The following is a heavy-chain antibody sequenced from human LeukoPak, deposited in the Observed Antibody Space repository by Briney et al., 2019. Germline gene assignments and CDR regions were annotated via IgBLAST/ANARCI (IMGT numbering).Heavy chain of an antibody. CDR2: IYHSGST. Sequence: SETLSLTCAVSGGSISSGGYSWSWIRQPPGKGLEWIGCIYHSGSTYYNPSLKSRVTISVDRSKNQFSLKLSSVTAADTAVYYCARVGYGDYGNWFDPWGQGTLVTVSS. J-gene: IGHJ5*02. D-gene: IGHD4-17*01. CDR1: GGSISSGGYS. CDR3: ARVGYGDYGNWFDP. V-gene: IGHV4-30-2*01.